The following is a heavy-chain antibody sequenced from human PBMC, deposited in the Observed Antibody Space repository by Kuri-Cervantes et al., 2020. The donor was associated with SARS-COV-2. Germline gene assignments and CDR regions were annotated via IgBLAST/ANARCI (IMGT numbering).Heavy chain of an antibody. V-gene: IGHV3-23*01. Sequence: GGSLRLSCEAPGFSFSNFAMNWVRQAPGKGLEWVSGISGSGETTYYADSVKGRFTISRDSPTNTVSLQVNSLRGEDTAIYYCARDTIPIHILKTLYYLDYWGQGTLVTVSS. CDR2: ISGSGETT. CDR3: ARDTIPIHILKTLYYLDY. D-gene: IGHD5-18*01. CDR1: GFSFSNFA. J-gene: IGHJ4*02.